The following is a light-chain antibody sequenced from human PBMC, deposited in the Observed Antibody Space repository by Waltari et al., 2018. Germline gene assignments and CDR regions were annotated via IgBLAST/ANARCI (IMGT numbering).Light chain of an antibody. CDR3: SSYASSSTV. V-gene: IGLV2-14*01. J-gene: IGLJ1*01. CDR2: EVS. Sequence: QSALTQPASVSGSPGQSITISCTGTSNDVGGYNYVPWYQQHPGKAPKLMIYEVSNRPSGISNRFSGSKSGNTASLTISGLQAEDEADYYCSSYASSSTVFGTGTKVAVL. CDR1: SNDVGGYNY.